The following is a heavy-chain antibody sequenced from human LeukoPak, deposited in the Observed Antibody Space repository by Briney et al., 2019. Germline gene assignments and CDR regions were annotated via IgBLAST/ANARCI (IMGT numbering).Heavy chain of an antibody. D-gene: IGHD3-22*01. Sequence: SETLSLTCTVSGDSITSSYWSWIRQPPGKGLEWIGYIYYTGNTNDNPSLKSRVTVSMDTSKNQFSLKLTSVTAADTAVYYCASSEDVYYYDSSGYLRYYFDYWGQGTLVTVSS. V-gene: IGHV4-59*08. J-gene: IGHJ4*02. CDR2: IYYTGNT. CDR1: GDSITSSY. CDR3: ASSEDVYYYDSSGYLRYYFDY.